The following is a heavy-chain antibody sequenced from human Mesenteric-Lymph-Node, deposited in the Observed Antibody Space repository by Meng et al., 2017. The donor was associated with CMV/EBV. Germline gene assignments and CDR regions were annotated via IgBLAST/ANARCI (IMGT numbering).Heavy chain of an antibody. Sequence: GESLKISCAASGFTFSHYAMHWVRQAPGKGLEWVAVISYDGSNKYYADSVKGRFTISRDNSKNTLYLQMNSLRAEDTAVYYCARGAIGYWGQGTLVTVSS. CDR3: ARGAIGY. CDR2: ISYDGSNK. J-gene: IGHJ4*02. V-gene: IGHV3-30-3*01. CDR1: GFTFSHYA.